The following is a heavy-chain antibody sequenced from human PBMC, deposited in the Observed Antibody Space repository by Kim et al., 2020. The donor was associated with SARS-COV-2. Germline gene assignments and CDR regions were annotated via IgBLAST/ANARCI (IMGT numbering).Heavy chain of an antibody. CDR3: ASARDGYRGVFDY. J-gene: IGHJ4*02. CDR1: GGSFSGYY. CDR2: INHSGST. V-gene: IGHV4-34*01. Sequence: SETLSLTCAVYGGSFSGYYWSWIRQPPGKGLEWIGEINHSGSTNYNPSLKSRVTISVDTSKNQFSLKLSSVTAADTAVYYCASARDGYRGVFDYWGQGTLVTVSS. D-gene: IGHD3-10*01.